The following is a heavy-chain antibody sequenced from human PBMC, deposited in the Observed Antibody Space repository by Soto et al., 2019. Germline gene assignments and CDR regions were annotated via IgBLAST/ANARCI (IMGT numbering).Heavy chain of an antibody. CDR3: ARDMARSTPAFDP. CDR1: GGSISSGGYS. Sequence: TLSLTCAVSGGSISSGGYSWSWIRQPPGKGLEWIGYIYHSGSTYYNPSLKSRVTISVDRSKNSLYLQMNSLRAEDTAVYYCARDMARSTPAFDPWGQGTLVTAPQ. CDR2: IYHSGST. V-gene: IGHV4-30-2*01. J-gene: IGHJ5*02. D-gene: IGHD2-15*01.